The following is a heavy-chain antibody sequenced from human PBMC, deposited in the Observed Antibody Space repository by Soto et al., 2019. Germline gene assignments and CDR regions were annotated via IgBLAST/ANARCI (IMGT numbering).Heavy chain of an antibody. J-gene: IGHJ3*02. CDR3: ARAAPYGDYDAFDI. CDR2: IYYSGST. CDR1: GGSISSYY. Sequence: QVQLQESGPGLVKPSETLSLTCTVSGGSISSYYWSWIRQPPGKGLEWIGYIYYSGSTNYNPSLKSRVTISVDTSKNQFSLKLSSVTAADTAVYYCARAAPYGDYDAFDIWGQGIMVTVSS. V-gene: IGHV4-59*01. D-gene: IGHD4-17*01.